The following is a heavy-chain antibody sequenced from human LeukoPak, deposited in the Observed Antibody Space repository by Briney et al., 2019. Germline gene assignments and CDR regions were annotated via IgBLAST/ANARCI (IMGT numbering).Heavy chain of an antibody. D-gene: IGHD3-10*01. V-gene: IGHV3-23*01. CDR1: GFTFSSYA. CDR3: AKDSDYYGSGSFDY. CDR2: ISGSGGST. Sequence: GGSLRLSCAASGFTFSSYAVSWVRQAPGKGLEWVSSISGSGGSTYSADSVKGRFTISRDNSKNTLYLQMNSLRAEDTAVYYCAKDSDYYGSGSFDYWGQGTLVTVSS. J-gene: IGHJ4*02.